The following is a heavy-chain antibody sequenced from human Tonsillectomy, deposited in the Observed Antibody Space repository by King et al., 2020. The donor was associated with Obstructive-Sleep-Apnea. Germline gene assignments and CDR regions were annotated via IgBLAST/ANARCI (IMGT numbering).Heavy chain of an antibody. CDR3: ARDHNFAFDF. CDR1: GFTFSIYS. Sequence: VQLVESGGGLVQPGGSLRLSCAASGFTFSIYSMNWVRQAPGKGLEWVAYISGSGSPIDYADPVKGRFIISRDNAKNSLDLQMNSLRAEDTAVYYCARDHNFAFDFWGQGGLVTVSS. D-gene: IGHD1-1*01. CDR2: ISGSGSPI. V-gene: IGHV3-48*01. J-gene: IGHJ4*02.